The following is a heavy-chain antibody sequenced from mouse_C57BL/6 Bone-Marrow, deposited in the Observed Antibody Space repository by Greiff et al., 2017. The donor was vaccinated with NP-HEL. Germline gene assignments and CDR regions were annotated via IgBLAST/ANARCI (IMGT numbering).Heavy chain of an antibody. CDR1: GFTFSSYG. CDR2: ISSGGSYT. J-gene: IGHJ2*01. CDR3: ARHTRWCFDY. Sequence: EVKLVESGGDLVKPGGSLKLSCAASGFTFSSYGMSWVRQTPDKRLEWVATISSGGSYTYYPDSVKGRFTISRDNAKNTLYLQMSSLKSEDTAMYYCARHTRWCFDYWGQGTTLTVSS. V-gene: IGHV5-6*01. D-gene: IGHD1-1*02.